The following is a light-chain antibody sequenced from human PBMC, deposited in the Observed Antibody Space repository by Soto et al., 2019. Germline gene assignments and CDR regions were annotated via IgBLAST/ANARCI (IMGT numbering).Light chain of an antibody. Sequence: QSVLTQPASVSGSPGQSIAISCTGTRSDIGGYNYVSWFQQHPGRAPRVLISEVSNRPSGVSHRFSGSKAGITASLTISGLQAEDEADYYCSSFRSGGTFVFGTGTKVTVL. CDR3: SSFRSGGTFV. CDR1: RSDIGGYNY. CDR2: EVS. V-gene: IGLV2-14*01. J-gene: IGLJ1*01.